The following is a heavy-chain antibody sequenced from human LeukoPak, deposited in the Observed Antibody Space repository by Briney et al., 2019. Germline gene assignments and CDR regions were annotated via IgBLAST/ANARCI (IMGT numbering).Heavy chain of an antibody. V-gene: IGHV1-69*05. CDR2: IIPIFGIA. CDR1: GGTFSSYA. D-gene: IGHD3-16*02. Sequence: ASVKVSCKASGGTFSSYAISWVRQAPGQGLEWMGRIIPIFGIANYAQKFQGRVTITTDESTSTAYMELSSLRSEDTAVYYCARDLYYDYVWGSYRLHFEYWGQGTLVTVSS. CDR3: ARDLYYDYVWGSYRLHFEY. J-gene: IGHJ4*02.